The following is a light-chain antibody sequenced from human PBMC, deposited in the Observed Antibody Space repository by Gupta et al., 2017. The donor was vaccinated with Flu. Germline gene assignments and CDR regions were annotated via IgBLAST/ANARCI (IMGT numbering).Light chain of an antibody. CDR3: AACDDSLTSLSADGSLTGFWV. Sequence: YQHLPGTAPRLHVHNLKQRPSGVPARFPGSSSGHSASRAIGGLQCEDEADYYCAACDDSLTSLSADGSLTGFWVFGGGTKLSVL. CDR2: NLK. V-gene: IGLV1-44*01. J-gene: IGLJ3*02.